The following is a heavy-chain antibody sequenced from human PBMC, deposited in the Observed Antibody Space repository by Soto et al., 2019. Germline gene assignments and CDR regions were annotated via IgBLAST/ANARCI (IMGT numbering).Heavy chain of an antibody. J-gene: IGHJ4*02. Sequence: QVQLVASGGDVVQPGRSLRLSCEASGFIFSDYAMHLVRQAPGKGLEWVAILSYDRKNKYYADSVKGRFTISRDNSNNSLFLQMKSLRPEETDVYYCVKDRYSSCWEGYFDFWGQGTLVTVSS. V-gene: IGHV3-30*18. CDR1: GFIFSDYA. D-gene: IGHD6-19*01. CDR3: VKDRYSSCWEGYFDF. CDR2: LSYDRKNK.